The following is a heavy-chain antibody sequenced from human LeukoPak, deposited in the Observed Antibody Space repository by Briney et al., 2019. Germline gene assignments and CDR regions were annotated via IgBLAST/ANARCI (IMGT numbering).Heavy chain of an antibody. CDR3: ARGQYYYDSSGYQNWFDP. Sequence: SETLSLTCTVSGGSISSISYCWGWIRPPPGQGLEWVGRNYYSGSTYYNPPLKSRVTISVDTSKNQFSLKLSSVTAADTAVYYCARGQYYYDSSGYQNWFDPWGQGTLVTVSS. CDR1: GGSISSISYC. V-gene: IGHV4-39*07. D-gene: IGHD3-22*01. J-gene: IGHJ5*02. CDR2: NYYSGST.